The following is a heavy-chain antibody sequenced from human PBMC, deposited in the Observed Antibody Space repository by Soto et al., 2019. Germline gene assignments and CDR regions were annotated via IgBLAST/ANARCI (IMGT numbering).Heavy chain of an antibody. Sequence: GGSLRLSYAASGFTFDDYAMHWVRQAPGKGLEWVSLISGDGGSTYYADSVKGRFTISRDNSKNSLYLQMNSLRTEDTALYYCAKDTGYGSGSYYFDYWGQGTLVTVSS. CDR1: GFTFDDYA. J-gene: IGHJ4*02. D-gene: IGHD3-10*01. V-gene: IGHV3-43*02. CDR3: AKDTGYGSGSYYFDY. CDR2: ISGDGGST.